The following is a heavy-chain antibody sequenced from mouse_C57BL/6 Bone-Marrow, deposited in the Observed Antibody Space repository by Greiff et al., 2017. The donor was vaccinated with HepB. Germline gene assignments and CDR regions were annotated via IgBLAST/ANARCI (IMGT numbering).Heavy chain of an antibody. Sequence: QVQLQQSGPELVKPGASVKISCKASGYAFSSSWMNWVKQRPGKGLEWIGRIYPGDGDTNYNGKFKGKATLTADKSSSTAYMQLSSLTSEDSAVYFCANADSSGWRSYYAMDDWGQGTSVTVSS. J-gene: IGHJ4*01. CDR1: GYAFSSSW. D-gene: IGHD3-2*02. V-gene: IGHV1-82*01. CDR2: IYPGDGDT. CDR3: ANADSSGWRSYYAMDD.